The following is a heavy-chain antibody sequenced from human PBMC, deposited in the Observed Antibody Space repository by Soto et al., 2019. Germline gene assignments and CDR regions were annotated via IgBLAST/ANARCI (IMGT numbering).Heavy chain of an antibody. V-gene: IGHV1-2*02. CDR2: INPNTGGT. Sequence: QVQLVQSGAEVKKPGASVKVSCMASGYTFTGYFIHWVREVPGQGLEYMGWINPNTGGTDYAQKFQGRVTMTRDTSISTVFMEMKRLTSDDTAVYYCARVASWAARDWFEPWGQRTLVTVSS. CDR3: ARVASWAARDWFEP. CDR1: GYTFTGYF. J-gene: IGHJ5*02. D-gene: IGHD2-15*01.